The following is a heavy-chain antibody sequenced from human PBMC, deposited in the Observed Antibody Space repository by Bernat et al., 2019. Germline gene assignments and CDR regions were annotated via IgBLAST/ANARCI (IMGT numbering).Heavy chain of an antibody. CDR3: ARHDSYSSSWPPLDY. D-gene: IGHD6-13*01. CDR2: IYYSGST. V-gene: IGHV4-39*01. J-gene: IGHJ4*02. CDR1: GGSISSSSYY. Sequence: QLQLQESGPGLVKPSETLSLTCTVSGGSISSSSYYWGWIRQPPGKGLEWIGSIYYSGSTYYNPSLKSRVTISVDTSKNQFSLKLGSVTAADTAVYYCARHDSYSSSWPPLDYWGQGTLVTVSS.